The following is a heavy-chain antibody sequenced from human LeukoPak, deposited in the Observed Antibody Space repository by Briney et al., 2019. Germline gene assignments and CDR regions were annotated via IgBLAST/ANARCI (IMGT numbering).Heavy chain of an antibody. CDR2: IYSGGST. V-gene: IGHV3-53*01. CDR3: ARDLRYSSSWQAFDY. CDR1: GFTVSSDY. D-gene: IGHD6-13*01. J-gene: IGHJ4*02. Sequence: GGSLRLSCAASGFTVSSDYMSWVRQAPGKGLEWVSVIYSGGSTYYADSVKGRFTISRENSKNTLYLQVNSLRAEDTAVYYCARDLRYSSSWQAFDYWGQGTLVTVSS.